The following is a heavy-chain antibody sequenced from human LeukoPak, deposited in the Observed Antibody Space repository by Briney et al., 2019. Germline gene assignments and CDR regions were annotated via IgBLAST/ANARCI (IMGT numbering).Heavy chain of an antibody. J-gene: IGHJ6*04. D-gene: IGHD2-2*01. V-gene: IGHV3-30*04. CDR1: GFTFNSYA. CDR2: ISYDGSNK. Sequence: GGSLRLSCAASGFTFNSYAMHWVRQAPGKGLEWVAVISYDGSNKYYADSVKGRFTISRDNSKNTLYLQMNSLRAEDTAVYYCARDQCSSTSCYGYYYYGMDVWGKGTTVTVSS. CDR3: ARDQCSSTSCYGYYYYGMDV.